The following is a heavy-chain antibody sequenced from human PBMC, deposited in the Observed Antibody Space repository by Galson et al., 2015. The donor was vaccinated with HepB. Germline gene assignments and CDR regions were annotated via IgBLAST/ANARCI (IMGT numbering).Heavy chain of an antibody. Sequence: SLRLSCTASGFAFSSYTMYWVRQAPGKGLEWVLGIGDSGDDTYHADSVKGRFTISRDNSKNTLYLQMNSLTADDTAIYYCAKGGSGSYVIPFDYWGQGTLVTVSS. D-gene: IGHD3-10*01. CDR2: IGDSGDDT. CDR1: GFAFSSYT. V-gene: IGHV3-23*01. J-gene: IGHJ4*02. CDR3: AKGGSGSYVIPFDY.